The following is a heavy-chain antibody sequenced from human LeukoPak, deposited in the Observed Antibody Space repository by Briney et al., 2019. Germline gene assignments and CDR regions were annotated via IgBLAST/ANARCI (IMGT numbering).Heavy chain of an antibody. CDR1: GDSVSSNSAA. Sequence: RSQTLSLTCAISGDSVSSNSAAWNWIRQSPSRGLEWLGRTYYRSKWYNDYAVSVKSRITINPDTSKNQFSLQLNSVTPEDTAVYYRARGRGYSYGYPYYYYGMDVWGQGTTVTVSS. D-gene: IGHD5-18*01. V-gene: IGHV6-1*01. CDR3: ARGRGYSYGYPYYYYGMDV. CDR2: TYYRSKWYN. J-gene: IGHJ6*02.